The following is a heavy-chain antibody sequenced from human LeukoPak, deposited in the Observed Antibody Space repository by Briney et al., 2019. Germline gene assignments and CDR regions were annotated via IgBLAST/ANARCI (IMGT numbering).Heavy chain of an antibody. V-gene: IGHV4-61*02. CDR1: GGSISSGSYY. J-gene: IGHJ4*02. Sequence: SQTLSLTRTVSGGSISSGSYYGSWIRQPAGKGLEWVGRIYTSGSTNYNPSLKSRVTISVDTSKNQFSLKLSSVTAADTAVYYCARESIAAAGFDYWGQGTLVTVSS. CDR3: ARESIAAAGFDY. CDR2: IYTSGST. D-gene: IGHD6-13*01.